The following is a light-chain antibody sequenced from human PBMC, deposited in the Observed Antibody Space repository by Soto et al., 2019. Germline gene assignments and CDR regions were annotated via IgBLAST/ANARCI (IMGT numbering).Light chain of an antibody. V-gene: IGKV1-5*03. CDR3: QHYNDYSWT. CDR1: QSISVW. Sequence: DIHMTQSPSTLSASVGDRVTITCRASQSISVWLAWYQQKPGKAPNLLIYKTSILETGVPSRFSGSGSGTEFTLNISSLQPDDFATYYCQHYNDYSWTFGQGTKVEIK. CDR2: KTS. J-gene: IGKJ1*01.